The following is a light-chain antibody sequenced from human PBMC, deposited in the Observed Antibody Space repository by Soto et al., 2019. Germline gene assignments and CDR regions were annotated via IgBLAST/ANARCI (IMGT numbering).Light chain of an antibody. CDR1: SNDIGAYQY. J-gene: IGLJ2*01. V-gene: IGLV2-14*01. CDR2: DVT. Sequence: QSALPQPASVSASPGQSITISCAGTSNDIGAYQYVSWYQHRPGKAPRLIIYDVTDRPSGVSSRFSGSKSDNSASLTISGLQTDDEADYYCSSFTTSLTVIFGGGTKLTVL. CDR3: SSFTTSLTVI.